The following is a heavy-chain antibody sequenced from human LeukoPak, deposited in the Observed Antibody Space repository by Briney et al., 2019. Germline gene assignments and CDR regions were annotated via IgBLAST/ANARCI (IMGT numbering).Heavy chain of an antibody. J-gene: IGHJ4*02. CDR2: ISSSSSYI. CDR3: ARDRRAVAGTGPFDY. V-gene: IGHV3-21*01. D-gene: IGHD6-19*01. Sequence: PGGSLRLSCAASGFTFSSYSMNWVRQAPGKGLEWVSSISSSSSYIYYAGSVKGRFTISRDNAKNSLYLQMNSLRAEDTAVYYCARDRRAVAGTGPFDYWGQGTLVTVSS. CDR1: GFTFSSYS.